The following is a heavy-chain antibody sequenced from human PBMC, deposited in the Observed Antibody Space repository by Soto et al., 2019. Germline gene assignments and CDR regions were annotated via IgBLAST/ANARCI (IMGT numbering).Heavy chain of an antibody. D-gene: IGHD3-10*01. CDR1: GDSVSSNSAA. J-gene: IGHJ3*02. Sequence: SQTLSLTCAISGDSVSSNSAAWNWIRQSPSRGLEWLGRTYYRSKWYNDYAVSVKSRITINPDTSKNQFSLQLNSVTPEDTAVYYCASSGHPGTKGAFDIWGQGTMVTVSS. CDR2: TYYRSKWYN. CDR3: ASSGHPGTKGAFDI. V-gene: IGHV6-1*01.